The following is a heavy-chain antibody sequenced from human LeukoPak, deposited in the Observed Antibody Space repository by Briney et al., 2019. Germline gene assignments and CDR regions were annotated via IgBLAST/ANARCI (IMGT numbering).Heavy chain of an antibody. V-gene: IGHV1-69*13. CDR1: GGTFSSYA. CDR3: ASRDQNYYDSTGYSPWSYYYYGMDV. CDR2: IIPIFGTA. Sequence: ASVKVSCKASGGTFSSYAISWVRQAPGQGLEWMGGIIPIFGTANYAQKFQGRVTIPADESTSTAYMELSSLRSEDTAVYYCASRDQNYYDSTGYSPWSYYYYGMDVWGQGTTVTVSS. D-gene: IGHD3-22*01. J-gene: IGHJ6*02.